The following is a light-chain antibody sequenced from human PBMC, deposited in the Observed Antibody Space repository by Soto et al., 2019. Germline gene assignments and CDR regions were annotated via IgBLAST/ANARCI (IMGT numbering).Light chain of an antibody. CDR3: QQYGSSPPYT. Sequence: EIVLTQSPGTLSLSPGERATLSCRASQSVSSSYLAWYQQKPGQAPRLLIYGASNRATGIPDRFSASGSGTAFNLTLSRLEPEDFAVYYCQQYGSSPPYTFGQGTKLEIK. J-gene: IGKJ2*01. V-gene: IGKV3-20*01. CDR1: QSVSSSY. CDR2: GAS.